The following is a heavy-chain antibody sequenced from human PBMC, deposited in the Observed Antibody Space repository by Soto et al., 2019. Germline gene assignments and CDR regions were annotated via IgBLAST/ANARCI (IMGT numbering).Heavy chain of an antibody. J-gene: IGHJ4*02. CDR1: GFTFSSYA. CDR3: AKEGNYYDSSGYYSFDY. CDR2: ISGSGGST. D-gene: IGHD3-22*01. Sequence: GGSLRLSCAASGFTFSSYAMSWVRQAPGKGLEWVSAISGSGGSTYYADSVKGRFTISRDNSKNTLYLQMNSLRAEDTAVYYCAKEGNYYDSSGYYSFDYWGQGTLVTVSS. V-gene: IGHV3-23*01.